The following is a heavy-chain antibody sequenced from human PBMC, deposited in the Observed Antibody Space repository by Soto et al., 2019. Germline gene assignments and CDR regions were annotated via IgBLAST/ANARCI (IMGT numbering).Heavy chain of an antibody. CDR2: MNPNSGNT. CDR1: GYTFTSYD. D-gene: IGHD2-2*01. Sequence: ASVKVSCKASGYTFTSYDINWVRQATGQGLEWMGWMNPNSGNTGYAQKFQGRVTMTRNTSISTAYMELSSLRSEDTAVYYCARARCSSTSCSGTYAYWGQGTLVTVSS. V-gene: IGHV1-8*01. CDR3: ARARCSSTSCSGTYAY. J-gene: IGHJ4*02.